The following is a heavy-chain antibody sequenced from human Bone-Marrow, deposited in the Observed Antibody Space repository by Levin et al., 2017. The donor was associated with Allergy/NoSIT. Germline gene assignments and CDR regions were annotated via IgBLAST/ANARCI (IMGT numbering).Heavy chain of an antibody. CDR3: AKDREGLLWFGESPTTQVRSDP. Sequence: LAGGSLRLSCAASGFTFSSYAMSWVRQAPGKGLEWVSAISGSGGSTYYADSVKGRFTISRDNSKNTLYLQMNSLRAEDTAVYYCAKDREGLLWFGESPTTQVRSDPWGQGTLVTVSS. CDR1: GFTFSSYA. CDR2: ISGSGGST. D-gene: IGHD3-10*01. V-gene: IGHV3-23*01. J-gene: IGHJ5*02.